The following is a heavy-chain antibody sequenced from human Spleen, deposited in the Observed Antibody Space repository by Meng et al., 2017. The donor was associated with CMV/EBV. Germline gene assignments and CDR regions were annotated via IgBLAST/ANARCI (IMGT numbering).Heavy chain of an antibody. V-gene: IGHV4-34*09. CDR1: GGSFSGYY. Sequence: QVPLQESGPGLVKPSQTLSLTCTVYGGSFSGYYWSWIRQPPGKGLEWIGEINHSGSTNYNPSLKSRVTISVDTSKNQFSLKLSSVTAADTAVYYCARGRGPSYWGQGTLVTVSS. J-gene: IGHJ4*02. CDR2: INHSGST. CDR3: ARGRGPSY. D-gene: IGHD3-10*01.